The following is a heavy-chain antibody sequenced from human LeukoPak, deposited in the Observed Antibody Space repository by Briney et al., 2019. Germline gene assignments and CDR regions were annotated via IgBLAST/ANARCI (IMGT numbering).Heavy chain of an antibody. Sequence: PGGSLRLSCAASGFTFSSYAMSWVRQAPGKGLEWVSAISASGGSTYYADSVKGRFTISRDNTKNALYLQMNSLRAEDTAVYYCAKHYTGSYYFDYWGQGTLVTVSS. V-gene: IGHV3-23*01. J-gene: IGHJ4*02. CDR2: ISASGGST. CDR3: AKHYTGSYYFDY. CDR1: GFTFSSYA. D-gene: IGHD1-26*01.